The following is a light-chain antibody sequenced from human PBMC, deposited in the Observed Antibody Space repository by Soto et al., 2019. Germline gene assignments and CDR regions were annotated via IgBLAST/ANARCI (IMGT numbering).Light chain of an antibody. J-gene: IGLJ1*01. V-gene: IGLV1-51*02. CDR2: ENN. CDR1: SSNIWNNY. CDR3: GIWDSSLCAYV. Sequence: SRWVSVSPGLMVVIFYSRSSSNIWNNYVSWYQQLPGTAPKLLIYENNKRPSGIPDRFSGSKSGTSATLGITGLQTWDEADYYCGIWDSSLCAYVFGTGNKVTVL.